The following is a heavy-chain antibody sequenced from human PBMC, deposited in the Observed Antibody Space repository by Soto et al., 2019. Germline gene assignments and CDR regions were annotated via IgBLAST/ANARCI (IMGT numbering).Heavy chain of an antibody. CDR1: GGSISSYY. CDR2: IYYSGST. D-gene: IGHD2-21*02. Sequence: PSETLSLTCTVSGGSISSYYWSWIRQPPGKGLEWIGYIYYSGSTNYNPSLKSRVTISVDTSKNQFSLKLSSVTAADTAVYYCARAYCGGDCSPYYYYYGMDVWGQGTTVTVSS. J-gene: IGHJ6*02. V-gene: IGHV4-59*01. CDR3: ARAYCGGDCSPYYYYYGMDV.